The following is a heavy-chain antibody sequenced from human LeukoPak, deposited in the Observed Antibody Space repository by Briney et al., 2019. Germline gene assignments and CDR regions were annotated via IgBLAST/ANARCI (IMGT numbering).Heavy chain of an antibody. CDR3: ARGSGSTYYYYYYYMDV. V-gene: IGHV4-30-4*08. Sequence: SETLSLTCTVSSYSISSGDYYWSWIRQPPGKGLEWIGYIYYSGSTYYNPSLKSRVTISVDTSKNQFSLKLSSVTAADTAVYYCARGSGSTYYYYYYYMDVWGKGTTVTVSS. J-gene: IGHJ6*03. CDR2: IYYSGST. D-gene: IGHD1-26*01. CDR1: SYSISSGDYY.